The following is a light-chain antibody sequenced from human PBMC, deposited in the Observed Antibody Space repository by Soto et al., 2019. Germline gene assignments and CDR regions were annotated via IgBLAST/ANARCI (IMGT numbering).Light chain of an antibody. CDR1: QSVSSTY. J-gene: IGKJ1*01. V-gene: IGKV3-20*01. Sequence: EIVLTQSPGTLSLSPGEGATLSCRASQSVSSTYLAWYQQKPGQAPRLLIYGASSRATGIPDRFSVSVSVTAFTLTISRLEPNNFALYYGQHYGISPTFGQGTKVEIK. CDR3: QHYGISPT. CDR2: GAS.